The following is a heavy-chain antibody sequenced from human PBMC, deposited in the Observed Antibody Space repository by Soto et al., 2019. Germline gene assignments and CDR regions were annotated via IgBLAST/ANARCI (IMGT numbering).Heavy chain of an antibody. Sequence: QLQLQESGPGLVKPSETLSLTCTVSGGSISSSSYYWGWIRKPPGKGLEWIGSIYYSGSTYYNPSLKSRVTISVDTSKNQFSLKLSSVTAADTAVYHCARHQGQWLVTRVDYWGQGTLVTVSS. CDR3: ARHQGQWLVTRVDY. CDR2: IYYSGST. CDR1: GGSISSSSYY. V-gene: IGHV4-39*01. D-gene: IGHD6-19*01. J-gene: IGHJ4*02.